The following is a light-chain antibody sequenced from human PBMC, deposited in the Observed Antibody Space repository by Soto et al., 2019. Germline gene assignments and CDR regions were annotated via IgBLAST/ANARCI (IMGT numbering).Light chain of an antibody. J-gene: IGKJ4*01. CDR1: QGNNTF. CDR2: DAS. Sequence: IQLTQSPSSLSASVGDRVSISCRASQGNNTFVAWYQQKPGKAPKLLIYDASNLETGVPSRFSGSGSGTDFTFTISSLQPEDIATYYCQQYDNLPLTFGGGTKVEIK. CDR3: QQYDNLPLT. V-gene: IGKV1-33*01.